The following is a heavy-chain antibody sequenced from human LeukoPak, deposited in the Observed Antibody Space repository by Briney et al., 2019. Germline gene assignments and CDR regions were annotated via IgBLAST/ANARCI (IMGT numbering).Heavy chain of an antibody. Sequence: GASVKVSCKASGYTFTSYGISWVRQAPGQGLEWMGWISAYNGNTNYAQKLQGRVTMTTDTSTSTAYMELRSLRSDDTAVYYCARGYCSGGSCYFSIDPWGQGTLVTVSS. J-gene: IGHJ5*02. CDR2: ISAYNGNT. V-gene: IGHV1-18*01. D-gene: IGHD2-15*01. CDR3: ARGYCSGGSCYFSIDP. CDR1: GYTFTSYG.